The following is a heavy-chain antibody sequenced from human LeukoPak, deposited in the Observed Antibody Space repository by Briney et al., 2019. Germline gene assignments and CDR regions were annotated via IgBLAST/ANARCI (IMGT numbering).Heavy chain of an antibody. V-gene: IGHV4-59*01. J-gene: IGHJ3*02. CDR2: IYYSGST. Sequence: SETLSLTCTVSGGSISSYYWSWIRQPAGKGLEWIGYIYYSGSTNYNPSLKSRVTISVDTSKNQFSLKLSSVTAADTAVYYCARGEIAAAGDAFDIWGQGTMVTVSS. D-gene: IGHD6-13*01. CDR1: GGSISSYY. CDR3: ARGEIAAAGDAFDI.